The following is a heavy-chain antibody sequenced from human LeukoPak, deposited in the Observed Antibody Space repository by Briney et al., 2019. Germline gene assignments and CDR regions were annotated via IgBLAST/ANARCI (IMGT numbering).Heavy chain of an antibody. J-gene: IGHJ4*02. Sequence: SETLSLTCTVSGGSISSSSYYWGWIRQPPGKGLEWIVSIYYSGSTYYNPSLKSRVTISVDTSKNQFSLKLSSVTAADTAVYYCARHGYYDSSGYYPAGYFDYWGQGTLVTVSS. CDR1: GGSISSSSYY. CDR3: ARHGYYDSSGYYPAGYFDY. D-gene: IGHD3-22*01. CDR2: IYYSGST. V-gene: IGHV4-39*01.